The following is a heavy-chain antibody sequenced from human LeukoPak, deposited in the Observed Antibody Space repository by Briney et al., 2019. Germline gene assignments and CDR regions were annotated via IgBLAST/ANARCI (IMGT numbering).Heavy chain of an antibody. D-gene: IGHD5-12*01. V-gene: IGHV3-21*01. Sequence: GESLRLSCAASGFTFNTYSMNWLRLAPGKGLEWVSSISPDSNYKYYVDSVKGRFTISRDNAKSSLYLQMNSLRAEDTAVYYCVRGGYRGFDYEYWGQGTLVTVSS. CDR2: ISPDSNYK. J-gene: IGHJ4*02. CDR1: GFTFNTYS. CDR3: VRGGYRGFDYEY.